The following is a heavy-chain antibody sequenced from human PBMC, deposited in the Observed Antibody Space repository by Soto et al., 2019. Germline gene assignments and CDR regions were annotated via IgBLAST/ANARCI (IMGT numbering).Heavy chain of an antibody. Sequence: GGSLRLSCAASGFTVSSNYMSWVRQAPGKGLEWVSVIYSGGSTYYADSVKGRFTISRDNSKNTLYLQMNSLRAEDTAVYYCARDSTSYSGSSEHYYYGMDVWGQGTTVTVSS. J-gene: IGHJ6*02. CDR2: IYSGGST. CDR3: ARDSTSYSGSSEHYYYGMDV. V-gene: IGHV3-53*01. D-gene: IGHD1-26*01. CDR1: GFTVSSNY.